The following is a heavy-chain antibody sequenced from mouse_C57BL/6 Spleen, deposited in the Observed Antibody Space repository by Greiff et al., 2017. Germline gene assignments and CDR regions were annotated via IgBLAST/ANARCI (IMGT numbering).Heavy chain of an antibody. J-gene: IGHJ3*01. V-gene: IGHV3-6*01. CDR1: GYSITSGYY. Sequence: EVKLVESGPGLVKPSQSLSLTCSVTGYSITSGYYWNWIRQFPGNKLEWMGYISYDGSNNYNPSLKNRISITRDTSKNQFFLKLNSVTTEDTATYYCARSYDGYYVGFAYWGQGTLVTVSA. CDR3: ARSYDGYYVGFAY. CDR2: ISYDGSN. D-gene: IGHD2-3*01.